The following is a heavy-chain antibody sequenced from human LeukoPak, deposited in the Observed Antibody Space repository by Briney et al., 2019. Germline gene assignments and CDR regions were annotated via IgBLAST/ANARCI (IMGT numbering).Heavy chain of an antibody. CDR2: ISSSSSYI. CDR3: AGTYYDYVWGSYRPFDY. J-gene: IGHJ4*02. Sequence: PGGSLRLSCAASGFTFSSYTMNWVRQAPGKGLEGVSSISSSSSYIYYADSVKGRFTFSRDNAKNSLYLQLSSLRAEDTAVYYCAGTYYDYVWGSYRPFDYWGQGTLVTVSS. V-gene: IGHV3-21*01. CDR1: GFTFSSYT. D-gene: IGHD3-16*02.